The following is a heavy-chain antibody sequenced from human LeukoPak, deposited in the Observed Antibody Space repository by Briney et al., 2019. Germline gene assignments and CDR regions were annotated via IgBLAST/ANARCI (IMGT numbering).Heavy chain of an antibody. V-gene: IGHV1-18*01. CDR1: GYTFTSYG. J-gene: IGHJ4*02. CDR3: ARDQGDLRYCSGGSCHGPFDY. Sequence: GASVKVSCKASGYTFTSYGISWVRQAPGQGLEWMGWISAYNGNTNYAQKLQGRVTMTTDTSTSTAYMELSSLRSEDTAVYYCARDQGDLRYCSGGSCHGPFDYWGQGTLVTVSS. CDR2: ISAYNGNT. D-gene: IGHD2-15*01.